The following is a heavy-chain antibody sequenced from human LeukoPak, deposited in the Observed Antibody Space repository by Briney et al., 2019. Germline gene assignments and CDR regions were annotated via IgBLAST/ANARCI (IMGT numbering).Heavy chain of an antibody. D-gene: IGHD2-15*01. CDR3: ARGVVVAANREFDP. CDR2: IYYTGST. Sequence: SETLSLTCTVSGGSISSYYWSWIRQPPGKGLEWIGYIYYTGSTNYNPSLKSRVTIPVDTSKNQFSLKLSSVTAADTAVYYCARGVVVAANREFDPWGQGTLVTVSS. V-gene: IGHV4-59*01. CDR1: GGSISSYY. J-gene: IGHJ5*02.